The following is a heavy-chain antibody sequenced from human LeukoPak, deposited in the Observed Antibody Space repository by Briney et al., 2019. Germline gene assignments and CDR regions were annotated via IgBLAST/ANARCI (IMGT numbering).Heavy chain of an antibody. Sequence: TGGSLTLSCAAYGFTFNSFGMHWHPNAPGKGLEGVAYIQCDGSNKYYADSVKGRFTISRDNSENTLYLQMNSVRAEDTGVYYCAKESIVVVVAATHRAFDIWGQGTMVSISS. CDR2: IQCDGSNK. CDR3: AKESIVVVVAATHRAFDI. V-gene: IGHV3-30*02. D-gene: IGHD2-15*01. J-gene: IGHJ3*02. CDR1: GFTFNSFG.